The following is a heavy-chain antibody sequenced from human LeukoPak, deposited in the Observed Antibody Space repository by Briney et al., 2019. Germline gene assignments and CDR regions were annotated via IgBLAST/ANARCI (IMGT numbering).Heavy chain of an antibody. CDR3: AREMEGDYGSGTFFDL. D-gene: IGHD3-10*01. Sequence: GGSLRLSCAASGFTFSSYSMNWVRQAPGKGLEWVSYISDSGSTIYYADPVKGRFTISRDNVKNSLYLQMNGLRAEDTAVYYCAREMEGDYGSGTFFDLWGQGNMVTVSS. V-gene: IGHV3-48*04. CDR2: ISDSGSTI. CDR1: GFTFSSYS. J-gene: IGHJ4*02.